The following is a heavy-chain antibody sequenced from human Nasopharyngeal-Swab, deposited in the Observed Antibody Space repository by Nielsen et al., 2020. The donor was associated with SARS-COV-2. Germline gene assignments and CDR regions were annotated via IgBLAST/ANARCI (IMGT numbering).Heavy chain of an antibody. CDR3: ARGGFTFGGVMTGN. D-gene: IGHD3-16*01. Sequence: ASVKVSCKASGYTFTGCYMHWVRQAPGQGLEWMGRINPNSGGTDYAQKFQGRVTMTRDTSISTAYMELSRLRSDDTAVYYCARGGFTFGGVMTGNWGQGTLVTVSS. J-gene: IGHJ4*02. V-gene: IGHV1-2*06. CDR1: GYTFTGCY. CDR2: INPNSGGT.